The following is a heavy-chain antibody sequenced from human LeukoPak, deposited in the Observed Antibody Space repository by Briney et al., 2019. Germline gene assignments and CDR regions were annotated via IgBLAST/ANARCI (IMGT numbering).Heavy chain of an antibody. V-gene: IGHV1-69*01. CDR2: IIPIFGTA. CDR1: GGTFSSYA. CDR3: ARVGYSSGWED. D-gene: IGHD6-19*01. J-gene: IGHJ4*02. Sequence: GASVKVSCKASGGTFSSYAISWVRQAPGQGLEWMGGIIPIFGTANYAQKFQGRVTITADESTSTAYMELNSLRAEDTAVYYCARVGYSSGWEDWGQGTLVTVSS.